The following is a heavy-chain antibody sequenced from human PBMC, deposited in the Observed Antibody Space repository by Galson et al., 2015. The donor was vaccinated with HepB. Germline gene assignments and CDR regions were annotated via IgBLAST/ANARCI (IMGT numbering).Heavy chain of an antibody. J-gene: IGHJ3*02. Sequence: SLRLSCAASGFTFSSYAMSWVRQAPGKGLEWVSAISGSGGSTYYADSVKGRFTISRDNSKNTLYLQMNSPRAEDTAVYYCAKAGPYCSSTSCYFDIWGQGTMVTVSS. D-gene: IGHD2-2*01. V-gene: IGHV3-23*01. CDR3: AKAGPYCSSTSCYFDI. CDR1: GFTFSSYA. CDR2: ISGSGGST.